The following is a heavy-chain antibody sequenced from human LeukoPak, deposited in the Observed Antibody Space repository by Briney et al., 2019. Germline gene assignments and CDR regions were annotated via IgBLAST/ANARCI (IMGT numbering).Heavy chain of an antibody. CDR2: ISAYNGNT. CDR1: GYSFSTYG. D-gene: IGHD5-12*01. V-gene: IGHV1-18*01. CDR3: ARILKKVALRQFPINQFDS. J-gene: IGHJ4*02. Sequence: ASVKVSCKTSGYSFSTYGITWVRQAPGQGLEWMGWISAYNGNTKYAENLQGRVTMTTDTSTSTAYMEVRSLRSDDTAVYYCARILKKVALRQFPINQFDSWGKGT.